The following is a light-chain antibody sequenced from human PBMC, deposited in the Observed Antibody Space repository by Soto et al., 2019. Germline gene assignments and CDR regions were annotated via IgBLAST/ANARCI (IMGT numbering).Light chain of an antibody. CDR3: QHYSGDRAT. J-gene: IGKJ1*01. V-gene: IGKV1-5*03. Sequence: DILLTQSPSTLSASVGDRVTMSCRASQSINKLLAWYQHKPVKAPNLLIYEVSTVHSGVPSRFSGRGSGTEFTLTISSLRPDDFATYYCQHYSGDRATFGQGTKVDIK. CDR2: EVS. CDR1: QSINKL.